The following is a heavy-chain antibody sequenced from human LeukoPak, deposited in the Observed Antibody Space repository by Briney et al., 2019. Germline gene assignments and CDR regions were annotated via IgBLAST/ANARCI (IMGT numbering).Heavy chain of an antibody. J-gene: IGHJ4*02. CDR1: GFPFNNYA. Sequence: GGSLRLSCAASGFPFNNYAMSWVRQAPGKGLEWVSVISDNGGSTNYADSVKGRFTVSRDNSRNTLYLQMSSLRAEDAAIYYCAKGASSSSYSSLADWGQGTLVTVSS. V-gene: IGHV3-23*01. D-gene: IGHD6-6*01. CDR3: AKGASSSSYSSLAD. CDR2: ISDNGGST.